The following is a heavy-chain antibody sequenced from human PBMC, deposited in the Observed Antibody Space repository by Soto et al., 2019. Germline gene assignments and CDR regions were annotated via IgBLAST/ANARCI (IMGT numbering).Heavy chain of an antibody. V-gene: IGHV3-23*01. CDR3: AMTRLYDTGTNDYHRDALDI. Sequence: EVQLLASGGGMVEHRGSLKLSCAASGFSFGTYVMNWVRQAPGKGLEWVSGISGSGGRVYSADSVKGRFTISRDNSRNTLELQMNSLKAEDTAIYYCAMTRLYDTGTNDYHRDALDIWGQGTQVTVSS. CDR2: ISGSGGRV. J-gene: IGHJ3*02. CDR1: GFSFGTYV. D-gene: IGHD3-22*01.